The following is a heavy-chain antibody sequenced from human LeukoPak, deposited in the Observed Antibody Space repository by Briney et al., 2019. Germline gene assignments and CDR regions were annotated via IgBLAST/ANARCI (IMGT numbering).Heavy chain of an antibody. CDR2: VDPEDGET. V-gene: IGHV1-69-2*01. Sequence: ASVKVSCKASGYTLTGYYMHWVRQAPGKGLEWMGLVDPEDGETIYAEKFQGRVTITADTSTDTAYMELSSLRSEDTAVYYCATGRYQLLIEDYWGQGTLVTVSS. D-gene: IGHD2-2*01. CDR3: ATGRYQLLIEDY. CDR1: GYTLTGYY. J-gene: IGHJ4*02.